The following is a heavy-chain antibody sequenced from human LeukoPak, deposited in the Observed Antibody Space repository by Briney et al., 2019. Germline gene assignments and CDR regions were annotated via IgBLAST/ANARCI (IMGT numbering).Heavy chain of an antibody. CDR2: ISSSSSYI. Sequence: GGSLRLSCTTSGFTFSSYSMNWVRQAPGKGLEWVSFISSSSSYIYYADSVKGRFTISRDNAKNSLYLQMSSLRAEDAAVYYSARGVGSAYYYYFDYWGQGTLVTVSS. J-gene: IGHJ4*02. CDR1: GFTFSSYS. V-gene: IGHV3-21*01. D-gene: IGHD3-22*01. CDR3: ARGVGSAYYYYFDY.